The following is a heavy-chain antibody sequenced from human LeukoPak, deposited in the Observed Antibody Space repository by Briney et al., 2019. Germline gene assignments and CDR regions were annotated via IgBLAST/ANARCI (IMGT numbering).Heavy chain of an antibody. CDR3: ARNTDSSSWYVELDY. J-gene: IGHJ4*02. CDR2: ISAYNGNT. CDR1: GHTFTSYG. Sequence: ASVKVSCKASGHTFTSYGISWVRQAPGQGLEWMGWISAYNGNTNYAQKLQGRVTMTTDTSTSTAYLELRSLRSDDTAVYYCARNTDSSSWYVELDYWGQGTLVTVSS. D-gene: IGHD6-13*01. V-gene: IGHV1-18*04.